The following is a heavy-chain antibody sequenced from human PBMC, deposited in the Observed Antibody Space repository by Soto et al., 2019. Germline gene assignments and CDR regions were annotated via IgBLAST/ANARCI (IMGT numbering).Heavy chain of an antibody. V-gene: IGHV4-4*01. J-gene: IGHJ5*02. CDR3: VRSATDNWFDP. CDR2: IFHRGTT. Sequence: LSLTCFVSAGSISMSTWCTWFRQTPGKGLEWLGGIFHRGTTKYNPFLKSRVTISIDKSKNQFSLKVDSVTAADTAVYFCVRSATDNWFDPWGQGTMVT. CDR1: AGSISMSTW. D-gene: IGHD1-26*01.